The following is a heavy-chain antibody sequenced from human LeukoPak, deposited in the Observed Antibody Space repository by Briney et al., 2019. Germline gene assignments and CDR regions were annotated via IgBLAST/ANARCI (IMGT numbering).Heavy chain of an antibody. D-gene: IGHD1-1*01. CDR2: IWYDGSNK. J-gene: IGHJ4*02. CDR3: AKATTTGTTVLDY. V-gene: IGHV3-33*06. Sequence: PGGSLRLSCAASGFTFSSYGMHWVRQAPGKGLEWVAVIWYDGSNKYYADSVKGRFTISRDNSKNTLYLQMNSLRAEDTAVYYCAKATTTGTTVLDYWGQGTLVTVSS. CDR1: GFTFSSYG.